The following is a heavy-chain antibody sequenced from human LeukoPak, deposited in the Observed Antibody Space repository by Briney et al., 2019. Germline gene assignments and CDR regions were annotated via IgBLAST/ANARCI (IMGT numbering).Heavy chain of an antibody. CDR3: ARGGQPYYYYYMDV. CDR1: GFTFSGYS. CDR2: ISSSSSYI. Sequence: PGGSLRLSCAASGFTFSGYSMNWVRQAPGKGLEWVSSISSSSSYIYYADSVKGRFTISRDNAKNSLYLQMNSLRAEDTAVYYCARGGQPYYYYYMDVWGKGTTVTVSS. J-gene: IGHJ6*03. V-gene: IGHV3-21*01.